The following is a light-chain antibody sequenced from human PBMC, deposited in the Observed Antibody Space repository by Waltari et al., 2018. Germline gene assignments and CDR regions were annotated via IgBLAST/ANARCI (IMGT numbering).Light chain of an antibody. J-gene: IGLJ3*02. CDR3: NSYTFSNTWV. Sequence: QSALTQPASVSGSPGQSITISCTGTISDIGDYNYVSWYQQYPGKAPTLIIFDVNKRSLGVSNRFSGSKSCNTASLTISGLQAEDEADYYCNSYTFSNTWVFGGGTKLTVL. CDR2: DVN. V-gene: IGLV2-14*01. CDR1: ISDIGDYNY.